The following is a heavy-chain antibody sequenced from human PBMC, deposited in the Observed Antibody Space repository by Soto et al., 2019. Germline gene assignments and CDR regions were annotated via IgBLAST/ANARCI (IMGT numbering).Heavy chain of an antibody. CDR2: IYYSENT. CDR1: GGSISSGGYY. D-gene: IGHD2-15*01. J-gene: IGHJ4*02. CDR3: AGGGSKDLSFDS. V-gene: IGHV4-31*03. Sequence: QVQLQESGPGLVKPSQTLSLTCTVSGGSISSGGYYWSWIRQHPGKGLEWIGYIYYSENTHYNPSLKSRVSMSEDTSKNQFSLKLNSVTAADTAVYYCAGGGSKDLSFDSWGQGTLVTVSS.